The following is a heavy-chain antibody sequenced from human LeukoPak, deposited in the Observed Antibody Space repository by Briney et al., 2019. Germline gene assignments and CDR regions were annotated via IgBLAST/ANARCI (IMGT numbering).Heavy chain of an antibody. J-gene: IGHJ6*02. Sequence: PSETLSLTCTVSGGSISSYFWSWIRQPPGKGLEWIGYIYYSGSTNYNPSLKSRVTISVDTSKNQFSVKLSSVTAAGTAVYYCARLLTGSFYGMDVWGQGTTVTVSS. CDR2: IYYSGST. CDR1: GGSISSYF. CDR3: ARLLTGSFYGMDV. V-gene: IGHV4-59*01. D-gene: IGHD2-15*01.